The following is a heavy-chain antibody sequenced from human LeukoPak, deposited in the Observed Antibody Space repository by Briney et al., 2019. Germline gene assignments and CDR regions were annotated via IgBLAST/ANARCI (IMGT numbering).Heavy chain of an antibody. V-gene: IGHV3-74*01. CDR3: ARVENCSSTICYWYFQH. D-gene: IGHD2-2*01. Sequence: GGSLRLSCAASGFTFNIYWMHWVRQAPGKGLVWVSRINSDGSNINYADSVKGRFTISRDNAKNTLYLQMNSLRADDTAVYYCARVENCSSTICYWYFQHWGQGTLVTVSS. J-gene: IGHJ1*01. CDR2: INSDGSNI. CDR1: GFTFNIYW.